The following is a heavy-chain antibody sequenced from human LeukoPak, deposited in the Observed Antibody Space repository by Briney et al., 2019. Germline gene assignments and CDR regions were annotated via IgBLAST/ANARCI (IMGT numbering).Heavy chain of an antibody. V-gene: IGHV4-4*02. CDR3: ARKYYYGSGQLSMDV. CDR1: GGSISSSNW. J-gene: IGHJ6*03. D-gene: IGHD3-10*01. Sequence: PSETLSLTCAVSGGSISSSNWWSWVRQPPGKGLEWIGEIYHSGSTNYNPSLKSRVTISVDKSKNQFSLKLSSVTAADTAVYYCARKYYYGSGQLSMDVWGKGTTVTVSS. CDR2: IYHSGST.